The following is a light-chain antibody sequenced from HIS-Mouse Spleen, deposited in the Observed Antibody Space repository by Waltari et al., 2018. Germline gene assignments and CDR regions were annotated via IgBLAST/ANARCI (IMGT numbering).Light chain of an antibody. J-gene: IGLJ2*01. CDR3: QSADSSGTYPVV. Sequence: SYELTQPPSVSVSPGQTARITCPGDALPKQYAYWYHQKPGQAPVLVIYKDSERPSGIPERFSGSSSGTTVTLTISGVQAEDEADYYCQSADSSGTYPVVFGGGTKLTVL. CDR2: KDS. CDR1: ALPKQY. V-gene: IGLV3-25*03.